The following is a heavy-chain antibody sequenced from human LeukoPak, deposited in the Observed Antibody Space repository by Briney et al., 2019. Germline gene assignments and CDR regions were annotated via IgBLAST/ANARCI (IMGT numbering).Heavy chain of an antibody. Sequence: PGESLRLSCAASGFTFSSYSMNWVRQAPGKGLEWVSSISSSSSYIYYADSVKGRFTISRDNAKNPLYLQMNSLRAEDTAVYYCARDRVGIGDYWGQGTLVTVSS. CDR3: ARDRVGIGDY. CDR2: ISSSSSYI. CDR1: GFTFSSYS. D-gene: IGHD1-26*01. J-gene: IGHJ4*02. V-gene: IGHV3-21*01.